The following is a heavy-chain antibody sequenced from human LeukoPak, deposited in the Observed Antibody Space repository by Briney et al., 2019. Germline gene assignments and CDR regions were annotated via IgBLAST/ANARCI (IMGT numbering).Heavy chain of an antibody. J-gene: IGHJ3*02. CDR3: ARQDGGYGWVRAFYI. Sequence: GESLRISCKVSGYSFTTYWIGWVRHMPGKGLEWMGIIYPGDSDTRYSPSFQGQVTISADKSISTAYLQWSSLKASDTAMYYCARQDGGYGWVRAFYIWGQGTLVTVSS. CDR2: IYPGDSDT. CDR1: GYSFTTYW. D-gene: IGHD5-12*01. V-gene: IGHV5-51*01.